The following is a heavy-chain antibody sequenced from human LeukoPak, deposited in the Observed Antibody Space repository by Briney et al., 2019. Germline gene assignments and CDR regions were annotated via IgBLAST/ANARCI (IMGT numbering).Heavy chain of an antibody. CDR2: IRYDGSNK. CDR1: GFTFSSYG. Sequence: GGSLRLSCAASGFTFSSYGIHWVRQAPGKGLEWVAFIRYDGSNKYYADSVKGRFTISRDNSKNTLYLQMNSLRAEDTAVYYCAKVQSPIIVVVPAAPDYWGQGTLVTVSS. D-gene: IGHD2-2*01. V-gene: IGHV3-30*02. J-gene: IGHJ4*02. CDR3: AKVQSPIIVVVPAAPDY.